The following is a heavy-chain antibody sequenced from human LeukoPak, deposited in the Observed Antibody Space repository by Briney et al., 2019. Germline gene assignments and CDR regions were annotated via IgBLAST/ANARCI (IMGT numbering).Heavy chain of an antibody. J-gene: IGHJ4*02. Sequence: ASVKVSCKASGYTITGYHMHWVRQAPGQGLEWMGRINPKSGATSYAQRFQGRLTMTRDTSISTAYMELSRLRSDDTAVYYCARYCSSTSCSQDYWGQGTLVTVSS. D-gene: IGHD2-2*01. CDR3: ARYCSSTSCSQDY. CDR1: GYTITGYH. CDR2: INPKSGAT. V-gene: IGHV1-2*06.